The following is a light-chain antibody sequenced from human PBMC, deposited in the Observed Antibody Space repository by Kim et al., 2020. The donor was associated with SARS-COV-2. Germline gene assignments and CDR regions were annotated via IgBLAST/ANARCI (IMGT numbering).Light chain of an antibody. V-gene: IGLV3-1*01. CDR3: QAWDNSRV. Sequence: VSVSPGQTASITCSGDKLGNKYVCWYQQKPGQSPVLVIYQDNKRPSGIPERFSGSNSGNTATLTISGTQAMDEADYYCQAWDNSRVFGGGTQLTVL. CDR1: KLGNKY. J-gene: IGLJ2*01. CDR2: QDN.